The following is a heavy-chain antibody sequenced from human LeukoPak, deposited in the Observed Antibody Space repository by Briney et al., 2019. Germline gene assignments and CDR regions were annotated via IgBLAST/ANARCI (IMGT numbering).Heavy chain of an antibody. CDR2: INPNSGGT. CDR1: GYTFTGYY. Sequence: VASVKVSFKASGYTFTGYYMNWVRQAPGQGLEWMGRINPNSGGTNYAQKFQGRVTMTRDTSISTAYMELSRLRSDDTAVYYCTRDRGYDYFFDYWGQGTLVTVSS. D-gene: IGHD5-12*01. J-gene: IGHJ4*02. CDR3: TRDRGYDYFFDY. V-gene: IGHV1-2*06.